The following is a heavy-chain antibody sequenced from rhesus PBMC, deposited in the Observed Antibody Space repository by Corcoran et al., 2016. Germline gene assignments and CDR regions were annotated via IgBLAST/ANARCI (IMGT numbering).Heavy chain of an antibody. D-gene: IGHD2-21*01. CDR1: GYSFTSSC. Sequence: EVQLVQSGAEVKRPGESLKISCKTSGYSFTSSCIRWVLQMPGKGLEWMGAIDPSDSDTRYSPSFQGQVTISADKSISTAYLQWSSLKASDTATYYCAKRAEYCTGSGCYDYGLDSWGQGVVVTVSA. CDR2: IDPSDSDT. J-gene: IGHJ6*01. V-gene: IGHV5-20*02. CDR3: AKRAEYCTGSGCYDYGLDS.